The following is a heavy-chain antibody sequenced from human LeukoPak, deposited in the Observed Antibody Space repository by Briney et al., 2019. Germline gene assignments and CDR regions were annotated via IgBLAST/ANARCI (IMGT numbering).Heavy chain of an antibody. CDR2: ISTSSSTI. CDR1: GFSLSNYA. CDR3: ARWGTTTN. D-gene: IGHD1-26*01. Sequence: GGSLRLSCAASGFSLSNYAMNWVRQAPGKGLEWISYISTSSSTIYYADSVKGRFTISRDNAKNSLYLQMNSLRADDTAVYYCARWGTTTNWGQGTLVTVSS. J-gene: IGHJ4*02. V-gene: IGHV3-48*01.